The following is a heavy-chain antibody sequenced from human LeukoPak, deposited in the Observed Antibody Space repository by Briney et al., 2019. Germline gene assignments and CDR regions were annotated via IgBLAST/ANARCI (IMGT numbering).Heavy chain of an antibody. Sequence: GGSLTLSCAASGLTFSLYGMTWVRQAPGKGLEWVSFMYGAGNIYYADSVKGRFTISRDNSNNKLYLQMNSLEAADTAVYYCARGVVGVKPLDYWGQGTLVSVSS. D-gene: IGHD3-10*01. CDR3: ARGVVGVKPLDY. CDR2: MYGAGNI. CDR1: GLTFSLYG. J-gene: IGHJ4*02. V-gene: IGHV3-53*01.